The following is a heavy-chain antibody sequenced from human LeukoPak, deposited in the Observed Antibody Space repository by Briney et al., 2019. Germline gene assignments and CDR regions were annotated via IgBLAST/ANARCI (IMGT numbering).Heavy chain of an antibody. CDR2: IDSGGST. CDR1: GFTVSSND. V-gene: IGHV3-53*01. Sequence: GGSLRLSCAASGFTVSSNDMTWVRQAPGKGLEWVSVIDSGGSTYYGDYVMGRFTISRDNSKNQQYLQMNSLRAEDTALYYCARDRRYCSGSSCYSGVDYWGQGTLVTVSS. D-gene: IGHD2-15*01. CDR3: ARDRRYCSGSSCYSGVDY. J-gene: IGHJ4*02.